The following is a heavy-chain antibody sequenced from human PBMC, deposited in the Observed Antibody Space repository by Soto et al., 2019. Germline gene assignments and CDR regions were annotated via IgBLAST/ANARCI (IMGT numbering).Heavy chain of an antibody. D-gene: IGHD4-17*01. Sequence: SETLSLTCTVSGGSISSSSYYWGWIRQPPGKGLEWIGSIYYSGSTYYNPSLKSRVTISVDTSKNQFSLKLSSVTAADTAVYYCASGDYGGNSSFGYWGQGTLVTVSS. J-gene: IGHJ4*02. CDR2: IYYSGST. CDR3: ASGDYGGNSSFGY. CDR1: GGSISSSSYY. V-gene: IGHV4-39*01.